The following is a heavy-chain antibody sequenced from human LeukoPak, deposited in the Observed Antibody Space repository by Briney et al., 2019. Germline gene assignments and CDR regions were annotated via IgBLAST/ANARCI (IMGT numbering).Heavy chain of an antibody. CDR1: GYTFTDYY. CDR2: INPSGGST. J-gene: IGHJ4*02. V-gene: IGHV1-46*01. D-gene: IGHD3-10*01. Sequence: ASVKVSCKASGYTFTDYYMHWVRQAPGQGLEWMGIINPSGGSTSYAEKFQGRVTMTRDTSTSTVYMELSSLRSEDTAVYYCARDPYGSGNYYTYSDYWGQGTLVTVSS. CDR3: ARDPYGSGNYYTYSDY.